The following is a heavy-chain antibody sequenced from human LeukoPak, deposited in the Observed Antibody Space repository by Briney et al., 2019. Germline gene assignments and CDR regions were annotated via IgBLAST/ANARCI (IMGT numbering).Heavy chain of an antibody. CDR1: GGSISSGDYY. V-gene: IGHV4-30-4*01. CDR3: ARVPGNTNWFDP. Sequence: SQTLSLTRTVSGGSISSGDYYWSWVRQPPGKGLEWIGYIYYSGSTYYNPSLKSRVTISVDTSKNQFSLKLSSVTAADTAVYYCARVPGNTNWFDPWGQGTLVTVSS. J-gene: IGHJ5*02. D-gene: IGHD2/OR15-2a*01. CDR2: IYYSGST.